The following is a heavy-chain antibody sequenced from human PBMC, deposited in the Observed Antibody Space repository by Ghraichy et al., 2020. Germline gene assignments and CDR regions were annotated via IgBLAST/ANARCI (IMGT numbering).Heavy chain of an antibody. J-gene: IGHJ4*02. Sequence: GESLNISCAASGFTFSSYAMSWVRQAPGKGLEWVSAISGSGGSTYYADSVKGRFTISRDNSKNTLYLQMNSLRAEDTAVYYCARDRPYYDFWSGYSDYWGQGTLVTVSS. V-gene: IGHV3-23*01. D-gene: IGHD3-3*01. CDR2: ISGSGGST. CDR1: GFTFSSYA. CDR3: ARDRPYYDFWSGYSDY.